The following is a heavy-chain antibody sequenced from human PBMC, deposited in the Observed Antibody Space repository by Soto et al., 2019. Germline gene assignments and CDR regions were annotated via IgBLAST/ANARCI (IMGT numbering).Heavy chain of an antibody. D-gene: IGHD2-15*01. CDR2: INPSGDSR. CDR1: GFSFSDYF. Sequence: XSVKVSCKASGFSFSDYFMHWVRQAPGQGLEWMGIINPSGDSRNYAQKFQGRVTITRDTSTSTVYMDLSSLRYEDTAVYYCARDNSQKYGTPAASSWFHHWGQGTPVTSPQ. CDR3: ARDNSQKYGTPAASSWFHH. J-gene: IGHJ5*02. V-gene: IGHV1-46*01.